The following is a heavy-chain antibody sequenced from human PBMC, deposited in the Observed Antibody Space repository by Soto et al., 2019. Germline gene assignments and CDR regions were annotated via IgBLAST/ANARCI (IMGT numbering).Heavy chain of an antibody. J-gene: IGHJ6*02. CDR2: IYYSGNT. V-gene: IGHV4-30-4*01. D-gene: IGHD5-18*01. Sequence: QVQLQESGPGLVKPSQTLSLTCTVSGGSISSGDYYWSWIRQPPGKGLEWLGYIYYSGNTYYNPSLRSRATISVDTSKIQFSLKLSSVTAADTAVYYCARALIQLWPHYYYGMDVWGQGTTVTVSS. CDR1: GGSISSGDYY. CDR3: ARALIQLWPHYYYGMDV.